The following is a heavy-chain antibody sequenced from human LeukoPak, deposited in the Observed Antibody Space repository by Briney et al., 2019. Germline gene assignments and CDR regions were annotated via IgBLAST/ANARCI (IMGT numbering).Heavy chain of an antibody. J-gene: IGHJ4*02. Sequence: SETLSLTCTVSGGSISSYYWSWIRQPPGKGLEWIGYIYYSGSTNYNPSLKSRVTISVDTSKNQFSLKLSSVTAADTAVYYCAREEINSGSYPHWGQGTLVTVSS. V-gene: IGHV4-59*01. CDR3: AREEINSGSYPH. CDR2: IYYSGST. D-gene: IGHD1-26*01. CDR1: GGSISSYY.